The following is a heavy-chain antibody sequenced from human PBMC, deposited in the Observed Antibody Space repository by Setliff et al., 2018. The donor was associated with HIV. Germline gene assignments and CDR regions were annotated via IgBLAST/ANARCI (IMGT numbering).Heavy chain of an antibody. Sequence: ASVKVSCKASGYIFTEYYLRWVRQAPGQGLEWMGRINPYSGGTNCAQKFEDRVTMTRDTSINTVYMELSGLTFDDTAVYYCATLSGYSSGWYDFGRIASGGYYSMDVWGKGTAVTVSS. J-gene: IGHJ6*03. CDR1: GYIFTEYY. CDR3: ATLSGYSSGWYDFGRIASGGYYSMDV. CDR2: INPYSGGT. D-gene: IGHD6-19*01. V-gene: IGHV1-2*06.